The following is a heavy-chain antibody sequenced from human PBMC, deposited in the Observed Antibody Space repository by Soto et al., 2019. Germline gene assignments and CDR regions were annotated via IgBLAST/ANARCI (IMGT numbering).Heavy chain of an antibody. Sequence: HLQLQESGPGLVKASETLSLTCTVSGGSISSSSYYWSWIRQPPGKGLEWIGSIYYSGSTYYNPSLKSRVTRSVATSKCQFSLMLSSVTAADTAVYHVARSGSYHYHAVDVWGQGTTVTVSS. CDR3: ARSGSYHYHAVDV. V-gene: IGHV4-39*01. CDR2: IYYSGST. CDR1: GGSISSSSYY. J-gene: IGHJ6*02. D-gene: IGHD1-26*01.